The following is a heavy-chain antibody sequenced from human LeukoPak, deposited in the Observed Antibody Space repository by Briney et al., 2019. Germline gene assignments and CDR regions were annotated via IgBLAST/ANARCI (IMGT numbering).Heavy chain of an antibody. CDR2: INPNSGGT. CDR1: GYTFTCYY. D-gene: IGHD2-15*01. V-gene: IGHV1-2*02. J-gene: IGHJ6*02. CDR3: ARVRSHCSGGSCYSYYYYGMDV. Sequence: ASVKVSCKASGYTFTCYYMHWGRQAPGQGLEWMGWINPNSGGTNYAQKFQGRVAMTRDTSISTAYMELSRLRSDDTAVYYCARVRSHCSGGSCYSYYYYGMDVWGQGTTVTVSS.